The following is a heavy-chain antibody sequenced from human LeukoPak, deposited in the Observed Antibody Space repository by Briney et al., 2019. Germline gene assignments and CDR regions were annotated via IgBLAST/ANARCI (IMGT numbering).Heavy chain of an antibody. J-gene: IGHJ6*03. CDR3: ARLRYSSGYYPPYSYYYYMDV. V-gene: IGHV4-34*01. CDR2: INHSGST. Sequence: SETLSLTCAVYGGSFSGYYWSWIRQPPGKGLEWIGEINHSGSTNYNPSLKSRVTISVDTSKNQFSLELSSVTAADTAVYYCARLRYSSGYYPPYSYYYYMDVWGKGTTVTISS. CDR1: GGSFSGYY. D-gene: IGHD3-22*01.